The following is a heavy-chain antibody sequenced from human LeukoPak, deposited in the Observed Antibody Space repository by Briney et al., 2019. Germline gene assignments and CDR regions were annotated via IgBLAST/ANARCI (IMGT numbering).Heavy chain of an antibody. Sequence: LETLSVTCTVSGYSISSGYNWGWTPQPPGKGLVWIGSIYHSGRTYYNPSLKSRVTMSVDTSKNQYSLQLSSVTAADTAVYYCAKYKKQLLWEALDIWGQGTLVTVSS. V-gene: IGHV4-38-2*02. CDR1: GYSISSGYN. J-gene: IGHJ3*02. D-gene: IGHD2-2*01. CDR2: IYHSGRT. CDR3: AKYKKQLLWEALDI.